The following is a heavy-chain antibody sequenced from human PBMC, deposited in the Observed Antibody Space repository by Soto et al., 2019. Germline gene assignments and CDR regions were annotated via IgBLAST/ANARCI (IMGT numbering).Heavy chain of an antibody. V-gene: IGHV1-2*02. CDR1: GYTFTGYY. J-gene: IGHJ4*02. CDR2: INPNSGGT. CDR3: ARVRNYYDSSGCIDY. Sequence: ASVEVSCKASGYTFTGYYMHWVRQAPRQGLEWMGWINPNSGGTNYAQKFQGRVTMTRDTSSSTAYMELSRLRSDDTAVYYCARVRNYYDSSGCIDYGGQGTLDTVS. D-gene: IGHD3-22*01.